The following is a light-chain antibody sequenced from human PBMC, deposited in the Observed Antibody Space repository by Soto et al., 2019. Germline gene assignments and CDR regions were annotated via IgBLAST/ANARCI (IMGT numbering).Light chain of an antibody. CDR1: QTVGNS. Sequence: EIVLTQSPDTLSVSRGDRATLSCRASQTVGNSLAWYQQKPGQAPRLLLHSASTRATGVPVRFSGSGCGTEFTLTISSLQSEDSAIYYCQQYNHWPPITFGPGTKVDIK. CDR3: QQYNHWPPIT. J-gene: IGKJ3*01. CDR2: SAS. V-gene: IGKV3-15*01.